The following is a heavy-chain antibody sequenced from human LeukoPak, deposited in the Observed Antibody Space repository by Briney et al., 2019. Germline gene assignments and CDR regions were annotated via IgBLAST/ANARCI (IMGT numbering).Heavy chain of an antibody. J-gene: IGHJ4*02. Sequence: GGSLRLSCAASGFTFSSYSMNWVRQAPGKGLEWVSSISSSSSYIYYADSVKGRFTISRDNAKNSLHLQMNSLRAEDTAVYYCARGDYYDSSGPDLFDYWGQGTLVTVSS. CDR2: ISSSSSYI. CDR1: GFTFSSYS. D-gene: IGHD3-22*01. CDR3: ARGDYYDSSGPDLFDY. V-gene: IGHV3-21*01.